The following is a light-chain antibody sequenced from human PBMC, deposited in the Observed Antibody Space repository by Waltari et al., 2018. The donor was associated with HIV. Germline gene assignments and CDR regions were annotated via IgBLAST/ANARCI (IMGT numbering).Light chain of an antibody. V-gene: IGLV2-23*02. J-gene: IGLJ2*01. CDR3: CSYAGSSTLV. CDR1: SSDVGSYNL. CDR2: EVS. Sequence: QSALTQPASVSGSPGQSITISCTGTSSDVGSYNLVSWYQQHPGKAPKLMIYEVSKRPSGVSMRFAGSKSGNTAPLTISGLQAEDEADYYCCSYAGSSTLVFGGGTKLTVL.